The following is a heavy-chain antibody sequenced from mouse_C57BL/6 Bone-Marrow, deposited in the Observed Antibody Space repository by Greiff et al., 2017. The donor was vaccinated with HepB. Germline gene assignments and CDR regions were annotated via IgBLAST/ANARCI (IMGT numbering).Heavy chain of an antibody. CDR2: IHPNSGST. CDR3: ARERNTTDHY. J-gene: IGHJ2*01. CDR1: GYTFTSYW. V-gene: IGHV1-64*01. D-gene: IGHD1-1*01. Sequence: QVQLQQPGAELVKPGASVKLSCKASGYTFTSYWMHWVKQRPGQGLEWIGMIHPNSGSTNYNEKFKSNATLTVDKSSSTAYMQLSSLTSEDSAVYYCARERNTTDHYWGQGTTLTVSS.